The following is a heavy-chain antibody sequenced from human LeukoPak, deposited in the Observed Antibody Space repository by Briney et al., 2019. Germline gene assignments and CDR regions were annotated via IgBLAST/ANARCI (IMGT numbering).Heavy chain of an antibody. CDR1: GGSISSSTYY. J-gene: IGHJ4*02. Sequence: SETLSLTCTVSGGSISSSTYYWGWIRQPPGKGLEWIGSIYYSGSTYYNPSLKSRVTISVDTSKNQFSLKLSSVTAADTAVYYCARRYSYSSLPDYWGQGTLDTVSS. CDR3: ARRYSYSSLPDY. D-gene: IGHD6-19*01. V-gene: IGHV4-39*01. CDR2: IYYSGST.